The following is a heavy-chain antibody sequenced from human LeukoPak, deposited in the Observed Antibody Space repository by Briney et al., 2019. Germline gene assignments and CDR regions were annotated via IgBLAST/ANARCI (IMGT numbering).Heavy chain of an antibody. J-gene: IGHJ6*03. CDR1: GYTFASYG. D-gene: IGHD1-20*01. CDR2: ISAYNGNT. Sequence: GASVKVSRKAAGYTFASYGISWVRQAPGQGLEWTGWISAYNGNTNYAQKLQGRVTMTTDTSTSTAYMELRSLRSDDTAAYYCARAVTGTTGAYYYYYMDVWGKGTTVTVSS. V-gene: IGHV1-18*01. CDR3: ARAVTGTTGAYYYYYMDV.